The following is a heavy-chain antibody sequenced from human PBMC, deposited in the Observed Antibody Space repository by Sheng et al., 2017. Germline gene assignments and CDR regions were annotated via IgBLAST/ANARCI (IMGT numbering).Heavy chain of an antibody. J-gene: IGHJ5*02. Sequence: QVQLVQSGAEVKKPGSSVKVSCKASGGTFSSYAISWVRQAPGQGLEWMGGIIPILGIANYAQKFQGRVTITADKSTSTAYMELSSLRSEDTAVYYCASFSWDKYNWFDPWGQGTLVTVSS. CDR1: GGTFSSYA. CDR3: ASFSWDKYNWFDP. CDR2: IIPILGIA. V-gene: IGHV1-69*04. D-gene: IGHD1-26*01.